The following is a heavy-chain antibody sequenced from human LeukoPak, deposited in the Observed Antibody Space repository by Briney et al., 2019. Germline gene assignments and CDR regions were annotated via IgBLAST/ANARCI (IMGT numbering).Heavy chain of an antibody. J-gene: IGHJ5*02. D-gene: IGHD5-24*01. CDR1: GYNFTGYY. Sequence: ASVQVSCKTSGYNFTGYYIHWVRQAPGQGLEWMGWINPNSGCTNYAQKIRGRVTMTRDTSISTAYMELSRLTSDDTAVYYCAKEGEGYHPWGQGTRVTVSS. V-gene: IGHV1-2*02. CDR3: AKEGEGYHP. CDR2: INPNSGCT.